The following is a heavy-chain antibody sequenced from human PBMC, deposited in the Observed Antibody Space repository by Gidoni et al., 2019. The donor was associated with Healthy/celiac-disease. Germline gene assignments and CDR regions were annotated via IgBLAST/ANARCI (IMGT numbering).Heavy chain of an antibody. D-gene: IGHD3-22*01. CDR3: AREPLTYYYDSSGYGSDY. J-gene: IGHJ4*02. Sequence: QVQLVQSGAEVKKPGASVKVHCKASGYTFTSYGISWVRQAPGQGLEWMGWISAYNGNTNYAQKLQGRVTMTTDTSTSTAYMELRSLRSDDTAVYYCAREPLTYYYDSSGYGSDYWGQGTLVTVSS. V-gene: IGHV1-18*01. CDR2: ISAYNGNT. CDR1: GYTFTSYG.